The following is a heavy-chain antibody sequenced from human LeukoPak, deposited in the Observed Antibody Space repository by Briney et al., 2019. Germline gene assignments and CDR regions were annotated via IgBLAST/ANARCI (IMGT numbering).Heavy chain of an antibody. CDR2: INPNSGGT. V-gene: IGHV1-2*06. D-gene: IGHD3-10*01. Sequence: ASVKVSCKASGYTFTGYYMHWVRQAPGQGLEWMGRINPNSGGTNYAQKFQGRVTMTRDTSISTAYMELSRLRSDDTAVYYCARDTLGQWSGELSRPDYWGQGTLVTVSS. CDR3: ARDTLGQWSGELSRPDY. CDR1: GYTFTGYY. J-gene: IGHJ4*02.